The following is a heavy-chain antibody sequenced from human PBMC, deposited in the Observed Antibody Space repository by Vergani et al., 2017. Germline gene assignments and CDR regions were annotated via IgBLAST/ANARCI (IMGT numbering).Heavy chain of an antibody. D-gene: IGHD5-18*01. CDR1: GFPFSSYA. Sequence: EVQLLESGGGLVQPGGSLRLSCAASGFPFSSYAMSWVRQAPGKGLEWVSAISGSGGSTYYADSVKGRFTISRDNSKNTLYLQMNSLRAEDTAVYYCANTIRSWIRFDYWGQGTLVTVSS. CDR2: ISGSGGST. J-gene: IGHJ4*02. CDR3: ANTIRSWIRFDY. V-gene: IGHV3-23*01.